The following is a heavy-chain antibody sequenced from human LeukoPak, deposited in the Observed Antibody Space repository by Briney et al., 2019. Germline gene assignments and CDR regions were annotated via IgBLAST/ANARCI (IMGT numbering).Heavy chain of an antibody. CDR3: ARDVAGYGPYDY. CDR2: IYSSGST. CDR1: GGSISSYY. Sequence: SETLSLTCTVSGGSISSYYWSWIRQPPGKGLEWIGYIYSSGSTNYNPSLKSRVTISLDTPKNQFSLRLNSVTAADTAVYYCARDVAGYGPYDYWGQGTLVTVSS. V-gene: IGHV4-59*01. J-gene: IGHJ4*02. D-gene: IGHD5-12*01.